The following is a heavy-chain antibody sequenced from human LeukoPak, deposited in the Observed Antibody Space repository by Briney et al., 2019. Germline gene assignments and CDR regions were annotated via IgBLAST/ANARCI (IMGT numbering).Heavy chain of an antibody. CDR3: ARRQYSSSKNWFDP. CDR1: GGSISSSSYY. Sequence: SETLSLTCTVSGGSISSSSYYWGWIRQPPGKGLEWIGSIYYSGSTHYNPSLKSRVTISVDTSKNQFSLKLSSVTAADTAVYYCARRQYSSSKNWFDPWGQGTLVTVSS. CDR2: IYYSGST. D-gene: IGHD6-6*01. V-gene: IGHV4-39*01. J-gene: IGHJ5*02.